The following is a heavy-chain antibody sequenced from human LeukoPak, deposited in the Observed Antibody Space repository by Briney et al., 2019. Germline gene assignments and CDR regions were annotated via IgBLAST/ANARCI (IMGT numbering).Heavy chain of an antibody. V-gene: IGHV4-39*02. Sequence: SETLSLICTVSGGSISSSSYYWGWIRQPPGRGLEWTGSIYYSENTYYNPSLKSRVTISVDTSKNHFSLKLSSVTAADTAVYYCARSEQWLIPYYFDSWGQGTLVTVSS. CDR3: ARSEQWLIPYYFDS. CDR2: IYYSENT. D-gene: IGHD6-19*01. CDR1: GGSISSSSYY. J-gene: IGHJ4*02.